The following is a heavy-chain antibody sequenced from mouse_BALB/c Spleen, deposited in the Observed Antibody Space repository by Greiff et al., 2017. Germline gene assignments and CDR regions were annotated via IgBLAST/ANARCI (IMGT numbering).Heavy chain of an antibody. CDR2: IDPANGNT. Sequence: DVQLQESGAELVKPGASVKLSCTASGFNIKDTYMHWVKQRPEQGLEWIGRIDPANGNTKYDPKFQGKATITADTSSNTAYLQLSSLTSEDTAVYYCARSGGKGAMDYWGQGTSVTVSS. CDR1: GFNIKDTY. D-gene: IGHD2-1*01. CDR3: ARSGGKGAMDY. V-gene: IGHV14-3*02. J-gene: IGHJ4*01.